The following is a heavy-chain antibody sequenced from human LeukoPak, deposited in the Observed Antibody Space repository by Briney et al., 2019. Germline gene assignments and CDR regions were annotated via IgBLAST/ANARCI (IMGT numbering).Heavy chain of an antibody. Sequence: SETLSLTCTVSGGSISSGGYYWSWIRQHPGKGLEWIGYIYYSGSTYYNPSLKSRVTISVDTSKSQFSLKLSSVTAADTAVYYCATVNTCGGDCQYFQHWGQGTLVTVSS. V-gene: IGHV4-31*03. CDR2: IYYSGST. CDR3: ATVNTCGGDCQYFQH. CDR1: GGSISSGGYY. J-gene: IGHJ1*01. D-gene: IGHD2-21*02.